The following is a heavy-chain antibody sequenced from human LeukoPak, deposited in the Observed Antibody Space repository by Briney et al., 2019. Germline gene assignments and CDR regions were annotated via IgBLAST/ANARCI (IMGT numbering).Heavy chain of an antibody. CDR2: IKSKTDGGTT. CDR3: TADIRNFRFTMISH. D-gene: IGHD3-22*01. CDR1: GFTFSNAW. J-gene: IGHJ4*02. Sequence: SGGSLRLSCAASGFTFSNAWMSWVRQAPGKGLEWVGRIKSKTDGGTTDYAAPVKGRFTISRDDSKNTLYLQMNSLKTEDTAVYYCTADIRNFRFTMISHWGQGTLVTVSS. V-gene: IGHV3-15*01.